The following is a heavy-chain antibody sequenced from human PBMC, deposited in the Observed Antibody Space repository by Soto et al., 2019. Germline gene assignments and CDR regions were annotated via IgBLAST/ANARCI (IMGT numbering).Heavy chain of an antibody. CDR3: ARDLPGLAARHGLVPTFDY. D-gene: IGHD6-6*01. CDR2: ISAYNGNT. J-gene: IGHJ4*02. CDR1: GYTFTSYG. Sequence: QVQLVQSGAEVKKPGASVKVSCKASGYTFTSYGISWVRQAPGQGLEWMGWISAYNGNTNYAQKLQGRVTMTTDTSTSSAYMELRSLRSDDTAVYYCARDLPGLAARHGLVPTFDYWGQGTLVTVSS. V-gene: IGHV1-18*01.